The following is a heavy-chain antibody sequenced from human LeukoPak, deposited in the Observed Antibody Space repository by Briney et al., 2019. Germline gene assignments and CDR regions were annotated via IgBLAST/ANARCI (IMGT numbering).Heavy chain of an antibody. CDR3: ARGYSSGWPDF. J-gene: IGHJ4*02. CDR2: IYGGGST. V-gene: IGHV3-53*01. CDR1: GFTFSSYT. D-gene: IGHD6-25*01. Sequence: GGSLRLSCAASGFTFSSYTMNWVRQAPGKGLEWVSVIYGGGSTYYADSVRGRLTISRDNSKNTLYLQMNSLRAEDTALYFCARGYSSGWPDFWGQGTLVTVSS.